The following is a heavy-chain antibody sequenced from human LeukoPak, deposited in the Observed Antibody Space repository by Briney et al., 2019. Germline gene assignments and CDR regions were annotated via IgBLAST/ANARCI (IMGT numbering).Heavy chain of an antibody. V-gene: IGHV5-51*01. CDR3: VKGISGTYFGMDV. CDR1: GYRFINYW. CDR2: IYPADSDT. J-gene: IGHJ6*02. Sequence: GESLKISCKGSGYRFINYWIGWVRQMHDKGLEWMGIIYPADSDTRYSPAFQGQVTISADRSITTAYLQWSSLKASDTAIYYCVKGISGTYFGMDVWGQGTTVTVSS. D-gene: IGHD3-10*01.